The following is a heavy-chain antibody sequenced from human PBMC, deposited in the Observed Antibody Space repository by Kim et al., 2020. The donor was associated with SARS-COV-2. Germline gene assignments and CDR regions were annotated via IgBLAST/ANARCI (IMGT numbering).Heavy chain of an antibody. V-gene: IGHV4-31*03. J-gene: IGHJ4*02. Sequence: SETLSLTCTVSGGSISSGGYYWSWIRQHPGKGLEWIGYIYYSGSTYYNPSLKSRVTISVDTSKNQFSLKLSSVTAADTAVYYCARDRGLLDWGGIDYWGQGTLVTVSS. CDR3: ARDRGLLDWGGIDY. CDR1: GGSISSGGYY. CDR2: IYYSGST. D-gene: IGHD7-27*01.